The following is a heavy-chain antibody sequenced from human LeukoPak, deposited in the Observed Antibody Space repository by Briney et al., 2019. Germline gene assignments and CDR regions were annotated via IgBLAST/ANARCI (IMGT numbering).Heavy chain of an antibody. CDR3: AATNYFYGSGSFHKRDS. J-gene: IGHJ4*02. CDR1: GDSFDNYY. Sequence: SETLSLTCGVYGDSFDNYYWNWIRQFPEKRLEWIGEVDHSGRTTYSPSLQGRVTISVDTSKSQFSLKLNSVTAADTAVYFCAATNYFYGSGSFHKRDSWGQGTLVTVSS. V-gene: IGHV4-34*01. D-gene: IGHD3-10*01. CDR2: VDHSGRT.